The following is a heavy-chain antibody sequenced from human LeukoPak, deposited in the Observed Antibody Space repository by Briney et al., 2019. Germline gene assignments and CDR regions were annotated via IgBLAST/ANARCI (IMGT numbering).Heavy chain of an antibody. V-gene: IGHV3-30*02. J-gene: IGHJ6*03. CDR2: IRYDRTNP. Sequence: GGSLTLSCETSGFTFRTYGMHWVRQAPGKGLEWVAFIRYDRTNPKYAHFVEGRFTISRDGSNLYLQMDSLRAEDSAVYYCAKEGVGPAATYYFYYHMDVWGKGTTVTVSS. D-gene: IGHD2-2*01. CDR3: AKEGVGPAATYYFYYHMDV. CDR1: GFTFRTYG.